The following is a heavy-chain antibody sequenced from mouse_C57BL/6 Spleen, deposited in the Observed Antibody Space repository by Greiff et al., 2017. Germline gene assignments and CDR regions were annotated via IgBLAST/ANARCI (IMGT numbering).Heavy chain of an antibody. Sequence: VQLQQSGAELVKPGASVKISCTASGYAFSSYSMNWVQQSPGKGLEWIGQIYPGDGDTNNNGKFKGKATLTADKSSSTAYIQLSSLNTEDSACYFCARWGLRYYYCDYWGQGTTLTVSS. CDR1: GYAFSSYS. CDR2: IYPGDGDT. CDR3: ARWGLRYYYCDY. V-gene: IGHV1-80*01. D-gene: IGHD1-1*01. J-gene: IGHJ2*01.